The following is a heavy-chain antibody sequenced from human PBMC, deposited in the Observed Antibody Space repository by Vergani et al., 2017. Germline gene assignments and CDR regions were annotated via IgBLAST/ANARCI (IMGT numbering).Heavy chain of an antibody. Sequence: QVQLVQSGAEVKKPGSSVKVSCKASGATFRSNTISWVRQVPGQGLEWMGRIIPVLGKTKYAQDFQGRLTITADTSTSTAYMELTSLRPQDTAVYYCARDPRGYGGDPEDYYYGMDVWGQGTTVTVSS. J-gene: IGHJ6*02. CDR2: IIPVLGKT. CDR3: ARDPRGYGGDPEDYYYGMDV. D-gene: IGHD2-21*02. CDR1: GATFRSNT. V-gene: IGHV1-69*08.